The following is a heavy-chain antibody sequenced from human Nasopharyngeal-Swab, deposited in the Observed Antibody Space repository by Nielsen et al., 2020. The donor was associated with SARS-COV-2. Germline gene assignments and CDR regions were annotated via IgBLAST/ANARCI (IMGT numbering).Heavy chain of an antibody. D-gene: IGHD3-3*01. V-gene: IGHV4-34*01. CDR3: ARDGADFWSGMGFDY. J-gene: IGHJ4*02. CDR1: GGSFSGYY. Sequence: SETLSLTCAVYGGSFSGYYWSWIRQPPGKGLEWIGEINHSGSTNYNPSLKSRVTMSVDTSKNQFSLKLSSVTAADTAVHYCARDGADFWSGMGFDYWGQGTLVTVSS. CDR2: INHSGST.